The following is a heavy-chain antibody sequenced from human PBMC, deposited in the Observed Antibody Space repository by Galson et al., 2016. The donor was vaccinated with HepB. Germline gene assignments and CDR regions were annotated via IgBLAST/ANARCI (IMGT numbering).Heavy chain of an antibody. CDR1: GFSLSATGVG. CDR2: IYWDDDK. J-gene: IGHJ5*02. V-gene: IGHV2-5*02. CDR3: AHRGMEVAGGDWFDP. Sequence: PALVKPTQTLTLTCTFSGFSLSATGVGLAWIRQPPGKALEWLALIYWDDDKYYSPSLQTRLTITRDTPKNQGFLTMTNMDPVDTATYYCAHRGMEVAGGDWFDPWGQGIFVTVSA. D-gene: IGHD6-19*01.